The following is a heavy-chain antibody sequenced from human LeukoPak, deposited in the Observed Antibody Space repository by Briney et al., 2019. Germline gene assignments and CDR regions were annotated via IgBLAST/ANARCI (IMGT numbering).Heavy chain of an antibody. J-gene: IGHJ5*02. CDR1: GYTFTSYD. V-gene: IGHV1-8*01. CDR3: ARGTRYCSGGSCSFDP. D-gene: IGHD2-15*01. Sequence: ASVKVSCKASGYTFTSYDINLVRQATGQGLEWMGWMNPNSGNTGYAQKFQGRVTMTRNTSISTAYMELSSLRSEDTAVYYCARGTRYCSGGSCSFDPWGQGTLVTVSS. CDR2: MNPNSGNT.